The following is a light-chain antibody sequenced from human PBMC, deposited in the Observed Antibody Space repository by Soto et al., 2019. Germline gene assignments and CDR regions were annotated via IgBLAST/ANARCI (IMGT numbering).Light chain of an antibody. CDR1: SSDVGSYNL. CDR2: EGS. CDR3: SSYAGAVV. Sequence: QSVLTQPASVSGSPGQSITISCTRTSSDVGSYNLVSWYQHHPGKAPKLVIYEGSNRPSGVSTRFSGSKSGNTASLTISGLQAEDEADYYCSSYAGAVVFGGGTKVTVL. V-gene: IGLV2-23*01. J-gene: IGLJ2*01.